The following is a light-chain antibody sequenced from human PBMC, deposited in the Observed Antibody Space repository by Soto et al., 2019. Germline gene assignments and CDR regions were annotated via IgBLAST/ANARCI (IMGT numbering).Light chain of an antibody. CDR1: QSISSW. Sequence: DIQMTQSPSTLSASVGDRVTITCRASQSISSWLAWYQQKPGKAPKVLIYDASSLESGVPSRFSGSGSGTEFTLTITSLQPDDFATYYCQQYNSYPWTFGQGTKV. CDR2: DAS. CDR3: QQYNSYPWT. J-gene: IGKJ1*01. V-gene: IGKV1-5*01.